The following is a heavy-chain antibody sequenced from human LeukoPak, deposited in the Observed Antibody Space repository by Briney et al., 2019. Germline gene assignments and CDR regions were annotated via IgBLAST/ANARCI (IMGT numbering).Heavy chain of an antibody. J-gene: IGHJ3*02. CDR1: GFTFSTYS. V-gene: IGHV3-21*01. CDR2: IGSSSSSI. CDR3: AREDYKAFDI. D-gene: IGHD4-11*01. Sequence: PGGSLRLSCAASGFTFSTYSMNWVRQAPGKGLEWVSSIGSSSSSIYYADSVKGRFTISRDNAKNSLYLQMNTLRVEDTAVYYCAREDYKAFDIWGQGTMVTVSS.